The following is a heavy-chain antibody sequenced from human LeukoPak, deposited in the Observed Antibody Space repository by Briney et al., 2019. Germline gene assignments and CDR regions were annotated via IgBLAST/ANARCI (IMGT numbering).Heavy chain of an antibody. CDR2: ISSSSSYI. V-gene: IGHV3-21*01. CDR1: GFTFSSYS. D-gene: IGHD1-7*01. J-gene: IGHJ3*02. Sequence: KPGGSLRLSCAASGFTFSSYSMNWVRQAPGKGLEWVSSISSSSSYIYYADSVKGRFTISRDNAKNSLYLQMNSLRAEDTAVYYCASDLELLSAFDIWGQGTMVTVSS. CDR3: ASDLELLSAFDI.